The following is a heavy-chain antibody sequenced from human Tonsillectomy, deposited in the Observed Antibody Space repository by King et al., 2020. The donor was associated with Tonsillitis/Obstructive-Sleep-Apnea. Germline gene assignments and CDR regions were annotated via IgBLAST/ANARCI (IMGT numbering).Heavy chain of an antibody. CDR1: GFTFSSYG. J-gene: IGHJ3*02. V-gene: IGHV3-33*01. Sequence: VQLVESGGGVVQPGRSLRLSCAASGFTFSSYGMHWVRQAPGKGLEWVAVIWYDGDNKFYADSVKGRFTISRDNSKNTLYLQMNSLRAGDTAVYYCAREISGAFDIWGQGTMVTVSS. CDR3: AREISGAFDI. D-gene: IGHD2-15*01. CDR2: IWYDGDNK.